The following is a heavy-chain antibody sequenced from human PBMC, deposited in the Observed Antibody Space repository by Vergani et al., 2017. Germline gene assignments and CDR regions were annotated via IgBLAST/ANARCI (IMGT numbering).Heavy chain of an antibody. CDR1: GGTFSSYA. CDR3: ARGDYGILTGYRY. V-gene: IGHV1-46*03. CDR2: INPSGGHT. D-gene: IGHD3-9*01. Sequence: QVQLVQSGAEVKKPGSSVKVSCKASGGTFSSYAISWVRQAPGQGLEWMGRINPSGGHTNYAQKFQGRVTMTRDTSTSTVYMELSSLRSEDTAIYYCARGDYGILTGYRYWGQGTLVTVSA. J-gene: IGHJ4*02.